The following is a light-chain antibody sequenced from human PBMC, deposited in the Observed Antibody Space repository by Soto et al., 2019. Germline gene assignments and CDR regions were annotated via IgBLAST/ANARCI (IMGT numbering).Light chain of an antibody. CDR2: EVD. CDR3: SSYAGSNNLKV. Sequence: QSVLTQPPSASGSPGQSVTISCTGTSSDVGGHNYVSWYQQHPGKAPKLMIYEVDKRPSGVPDRFSGSKSGNTASLTVSGLQAEDEADYYCSSYAGSNNLKVFGGGTKLTVL. CDR1: SSDVGGHNY. V-gene: IGLV2-8*01. J-gene: IGLJ2*01.